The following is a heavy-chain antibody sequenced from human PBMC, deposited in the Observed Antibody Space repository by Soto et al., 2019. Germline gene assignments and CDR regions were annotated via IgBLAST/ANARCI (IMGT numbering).Heavy chain of an antibody. CDR1: GGTFSSYT. CDR3: ARGAGEDKYSSAWRGAYYFDY. Sequence: QVQLVQSGAEVKKPGSSVKVSCKASGGTFSSYTISWVRQAPGQGLEWMGRIIPILGIANYAQKFQGRVTITADKSTSTAYMELSSLRSEDTAVYYCARGAGEDKYSSAWRGAYYFDYWGQGTLVTVSS. CDR2: IIPILGIA. D-gene: IGHD6-19*01. J-gene: IGHJ4*02. V-gene: IGHV1-69*02.